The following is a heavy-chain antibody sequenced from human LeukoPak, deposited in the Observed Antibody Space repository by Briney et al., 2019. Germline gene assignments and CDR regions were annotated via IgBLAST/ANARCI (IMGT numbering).Heavy chain of an antibody. J-gene: IGHJ5*01. V-gene: IGHV7-4-1*02. CDR3: ARDPYAPPSSDLQRFDS. Sequence: ASVKASCEASGYIFTNYAINWMRQAPGQGLEWVGWITTSTGNPTYAQGFTGRFVFSSDTSVSTAYLQISSLRAEDTAVYYCARDPYAPPSSDLQRFDSWGQGTLVTVSS. CDR2: ITTSTGNP. D-gene: IGHD6-19*01. CDR1: GYIFTNYA.